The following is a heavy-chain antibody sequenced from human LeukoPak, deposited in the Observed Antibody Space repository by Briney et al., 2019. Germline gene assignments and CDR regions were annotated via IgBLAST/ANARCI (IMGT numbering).Heavy chain of an antibody. Sequence: SGPTLVNPTQTLTLTCTFSGFSLSTNGVGVGWIRQPPGKALEWLALIYWDDDKRYSPSLKSRLTITKDTSKNQVVLTMSNLVPVATATYYCGHRSSIAAAGDYFDYWGQGALVTVSS. CDR2: IYWDDDK. J-gene: IGHJ4*02. V-gene: IGHV2-5*02. D-gene: IGHD6-13*01. CDR3: GHRSSIAAAGDYFDY. CDR1: GFSLSTNGVG.